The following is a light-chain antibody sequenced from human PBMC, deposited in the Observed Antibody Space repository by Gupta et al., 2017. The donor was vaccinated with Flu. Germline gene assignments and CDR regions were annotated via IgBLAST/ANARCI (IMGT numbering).Light chain of an antibody. CDR2: DDT. J-gene: IGLJ2*01. V-gene: IGLV3-21*02. CDR1: NVVRKS. Sequence: SYVLTQPPSLSVAPGQTARINCKGNNVVRKSVHWYQQKAGQAPGVVVEDDTDRPSGIPDRCDGYNSAAKANMDIIRVEAGDDADEYCQVWDRDRGVVFGGGTKVTVL. CDR3: QVWDRDRGVV.